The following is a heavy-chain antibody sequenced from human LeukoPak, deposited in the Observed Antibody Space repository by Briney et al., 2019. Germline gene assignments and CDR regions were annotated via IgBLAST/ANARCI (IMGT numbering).Heavy chain of an antibody. V-gene: IGHV1-46*01. D-gene: IGHD4-11*01. Sequence: GASVKVSCKAAGYTFTSYYMHWVRQAPGQGLEWMGIIDPSGGSTSYAQKFQGRVTMTRDTSTSTVYMELSSLRSEDTAVYYCARDLGDYSNYRIHDAFDIWGQGTMVTVSS. CDR2: IDPSGGST. CDR3: ARDLGDYSNYRIHDAFDI. J-gene: IGHJ3*02. CDR1: GYTFTSYY.